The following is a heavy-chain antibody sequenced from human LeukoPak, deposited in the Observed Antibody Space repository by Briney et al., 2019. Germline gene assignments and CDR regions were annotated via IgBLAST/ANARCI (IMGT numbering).Heavy chain of an antibody. CDR3: AKDGGLWVSAHWGDS. CDR2: ITTSDGNT. D-gene: IGHD7-27*01. V-gene: IGHV3-23*01. Sequence: GGSLRLSCAASGFTFSSYTMSWVRQAPGKGLEWVSTITTSDGNTYYAASVKGRFTVSRDNSKNTLFLQMNSLRAEDTAVYYCAKDGGLWVSAHWGDSWGRGTLVTVSS. CDR1: GFTFSSYT. J-gene: IGHJ4*02.